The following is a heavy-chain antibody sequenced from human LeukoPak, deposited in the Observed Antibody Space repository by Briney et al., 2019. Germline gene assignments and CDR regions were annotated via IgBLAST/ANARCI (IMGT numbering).Heavy chain of an antibody. CDR3: ARGGITIFGVSGIENYYYMDV. J-gene: IGHJ6*03. V-gene: IGHV4-4*07. D-gene: IGHD3-3*01. CDR2: IYTSGST. CDR1: GGSISSYY. Sequence: PSETLSLTCTVSGGSISSYYWSWIRQPAGKGLEWIGRIYTSGSTNYNPSLKSRVTISVDTSKNQFSLKLSSVTAADTAVYYCARGGITIFGVSGIENYYYMDVWGKGTTVTVSS.